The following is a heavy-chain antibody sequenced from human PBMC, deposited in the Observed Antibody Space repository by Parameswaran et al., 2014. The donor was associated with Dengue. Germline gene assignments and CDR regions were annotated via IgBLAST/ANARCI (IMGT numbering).Heavy chain of an antibody. CDR2: IYNRGST. J-gene: IGHJ6*01. Sequence: WIRQPPGKGLEWIGYIYNRGSTSYNPSLKSRVTISVDMSKNQFSLNLRSVTAADTAVYYCARSEDGYGFSYYYYGMDVWGPRDHGHRLL. V-gene: IGHV4-31*02. CDR3: ARSEDGYGFSYYYYGMDV. D-gene: IGHD5-18*01.